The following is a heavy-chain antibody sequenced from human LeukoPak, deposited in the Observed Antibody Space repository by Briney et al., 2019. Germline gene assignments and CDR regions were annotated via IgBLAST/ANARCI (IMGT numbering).Heavy chain of an antibody. Sequence: PGGSLRLSCVASKFTFSSYAMSWVRQAQGKGLEWVSSISGGTNSAYYADSVKGRFTISRDSSKNTLYLQMNSLTAEDTAVYYCAKCLSGSSRVDFDYWGQGTLVTVSS. CDR1: KFTFSSYA. D-gene: IGHD2-15*01. V-gene: IGHV3-23*01. CDR2: ISGGTNSA. J-gene: IGHJ4*02. CDR3: AKCLSGSSRVDFDY.